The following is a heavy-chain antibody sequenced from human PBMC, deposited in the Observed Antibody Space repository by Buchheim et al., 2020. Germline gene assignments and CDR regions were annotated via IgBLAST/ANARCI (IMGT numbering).Heavy chain of an antibody. Sequence: QVQLVQSGAEVKNPGASVKVSCKASGYTFTGYYLHWVRQAPGQGLEWMGWINPHSGVTNYAQMFQDWVTMTRDTSISTAYMELSRLRSDDTAVYYCARNAYYGSGSYYSSHYYYYYGMDVWGQGT. V-gene: IGHV1-2*04. CDR3: ARNAYYGSGSYYSSHYYYYYGMDV. D-gene: IGHD3-10*01. CDR1: GYTFTGYY. CDR2: INPHSGVT. J-gene: IGHJ6*02.